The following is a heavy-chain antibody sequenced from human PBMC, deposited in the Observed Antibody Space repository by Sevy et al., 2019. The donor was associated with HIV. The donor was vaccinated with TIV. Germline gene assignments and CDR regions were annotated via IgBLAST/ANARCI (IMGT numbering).Heavy chain of an antibody. CDR3: AKQKRPYCSGGSCFGSYAFDI. V-gene: IGHV3-9*01. Sequence: GGSLRLSCAASGFTFDDYAMHWVRQAPGKGLEWVSGISWNSGSICYADSVKGRFTISRDNAKNSLYLQMNSLRAEDTALYYCAKQKRPYCSGGSCFGSYAFDIWGQGTMVTVSS. D-gene: IGHD2-15*01. CDR2: ISWNSGSI. CDR1: GFTFDDYA. J-gene: IGHJ3*02.